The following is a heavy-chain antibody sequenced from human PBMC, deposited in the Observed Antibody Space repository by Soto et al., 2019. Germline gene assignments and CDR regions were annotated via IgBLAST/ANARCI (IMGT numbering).Heavy chain of an antibody. CDR1: GFTFTSSA. V-gene: IGHV1-58*01. CDR2: IVVGSGNT. Sequence: SVKVSCKASGFTFTSSAVQWVRQARGQRLEWIGWIVVGSGNTNYAQKFQERVTITRDMSTSTAYMELSSLRSEDTAVYYCAADVGSFDPSSYYYYGMDVWGQGTTVTVSS. J-gene: IGHJ6*02. D-gene: IGHD1-26*01. CDR3: AADVGSFDPSSYYYYGMDV.